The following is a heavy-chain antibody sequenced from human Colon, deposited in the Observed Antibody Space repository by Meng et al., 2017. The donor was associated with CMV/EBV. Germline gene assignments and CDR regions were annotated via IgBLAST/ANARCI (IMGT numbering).Heavy chain of an antibody. CDR2: LNQAGNDK. D-gene: IGHD3-3*01. Sequence: GGSLRLSCEASGFTFSGFWMTWVRLAPGKGLEWVACLNQAGNDKYYVDSVKGRFTISRDNSKNMLYLQMNSLRAEDTAVYYCANVFDYDFWGGPDSWGQGTLVTVSS. V-gene: IGHV3-7*01. J-gene: IGHJ4*02. CDR3: ANVFDYDFWGGPDS. CDR1: GFTFSGFW.